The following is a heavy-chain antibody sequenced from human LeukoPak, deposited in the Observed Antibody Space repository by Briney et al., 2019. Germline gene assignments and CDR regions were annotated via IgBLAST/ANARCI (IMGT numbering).Heavy chain of an antibody. Sequence: ASVKVSCKASGYTFTSYDINWVRQATGQGLEWMGWMNPNSGNTGYAQKFQGRVTMTTDTSTSTAYMELRSLRSDDTAVYYCARDRCSSTSCYARWFDPWGQGTLVTVSS. D-gene: IGHD2-2*01. CDR1: GYTFTSYD. J-gene: IGHJ5*02. V-gene: IGHV1-8*01. CDR3: ARDRCSSTSCYARWFDP. CDR2: MNPNSGNT.